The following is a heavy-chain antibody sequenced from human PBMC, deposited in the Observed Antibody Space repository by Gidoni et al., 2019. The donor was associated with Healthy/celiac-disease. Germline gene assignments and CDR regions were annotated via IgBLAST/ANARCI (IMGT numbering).Heavy chain of an antibody. J-gene: IGHJ6*02. Sequence: RFTISRDNSKNTLYLQMNRLRAEDTAVYYCAKDQVPRGNYGMDVWGQGTTVTVSS. V-gene: IGHV3-30*02. D-gene: IGHD3-10*01. CDR3: AKDQVPRGNYGMDV.